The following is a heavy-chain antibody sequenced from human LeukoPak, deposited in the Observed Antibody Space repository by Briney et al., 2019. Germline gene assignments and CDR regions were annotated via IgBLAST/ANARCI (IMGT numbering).Heavy chain of an antibody. CDR2: IWYDGSNK. V-gene: IGHV3-33*06. CDR3: AKDGYSGSYYDTYFDY. Sequence: PGRSLRLSCAASGFTFSSYGMHWVRQAPGKGLEWVAVIWYDGSNKYYADSVKGRFTISRDNSKNTLYLQMNSLRAEGTAVYYCAKDGYSGSYYDTYFDYWGQGTLVTVSS. D-gene: IGHD1-26*01. J-gene: IGHJ4*02. CDR1: GFTFSSYG.